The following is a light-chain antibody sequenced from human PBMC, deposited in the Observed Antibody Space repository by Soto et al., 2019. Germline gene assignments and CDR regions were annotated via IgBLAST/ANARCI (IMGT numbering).Light chain of an antibody. CDR3: SSYTSSSTWV. J-gene: IGLJ3*02. Sequence: QSVLTQPASVSGSPGQSITISCTGTGSDVGGYNYVSWYQHLPGKAPKLMIHEVSNRPSGVSNRFSGSKSGNTASLTISGLQVEDEADYYCSSYTSSSTWVFGGGTQLTVL. CDR2: EVS. V-gene: IGLV2-14*01. CDR1: GSDVGGYNY.